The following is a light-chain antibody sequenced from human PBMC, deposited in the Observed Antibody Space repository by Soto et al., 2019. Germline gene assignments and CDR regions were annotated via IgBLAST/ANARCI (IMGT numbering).Light chain of an antibody. CDR2: AAS. J-gene: IGKJ4*01. CDR1: RSVGAY. CDR3: QQYVSIPLT. V-gene: IGKV3-20*01. Sequence: EIVLTQSPGTLSLSPGERAALSCRASRSVGAYLAWYQQSPGLAPSLLIYAASSRATGIPDRFSGSGSGTDFTLTISRLEPEDSAVYYCQQYVSIPLTFGGGTKVDI.